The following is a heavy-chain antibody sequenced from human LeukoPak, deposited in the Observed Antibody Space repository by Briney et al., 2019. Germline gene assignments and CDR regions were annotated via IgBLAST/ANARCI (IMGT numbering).Heavy chain of an antibody. CDR2: ISYDESNK. CDR1: GFTFRSHG. D-gene: IGHD4-11*01. V-gene: IGHV3-30*18. J-gene: IGHJ4*02. Sequence: GKSLRLSCAASGFTFRSHGMHWVRQAPGKGLEWVAVISYDESNKYFADSVKGRFTISRDNPKNTLYLQMNSLRTEDTAVYYCAKSTTVTTQQRGYFDYWGQGTLVTVSS. CDR3: AKSTTVTTQQRGYFDY.